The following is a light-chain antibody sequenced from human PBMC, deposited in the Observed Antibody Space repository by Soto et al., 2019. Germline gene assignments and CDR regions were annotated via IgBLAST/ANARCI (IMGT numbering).Light chain of an antibody. CDR2: DTS. CDR3: QQRSNWPLT. V-gene: IGKV3-11*01. Sequence: IVLTQSPATLSFSPGDRATLSCRASQSVSSSLGWYQHKPGQAPRLLIYDTSNRATGIPARFSGSGSGTDFTLTISSLEPEDFAVYYCQQRSNWPLTFGGGTKVEIK. CDR1: QSVSSS. J-gene: IGKJ4*01.